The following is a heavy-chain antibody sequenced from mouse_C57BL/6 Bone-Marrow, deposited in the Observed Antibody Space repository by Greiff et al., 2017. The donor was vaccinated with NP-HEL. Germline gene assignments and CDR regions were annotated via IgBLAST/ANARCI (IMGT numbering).Heavy chain of an antibody. J-gene: IGHJ2*01. Sequence: QVQLQQPGAELVKPGASVKMSCKASGYTFTSYWITWVKQRPGQGLEWIGDIYPGSGSTNYNEKYKSKATLTVDTSSSTAYMQRSSLTSEDSAVYYCARKGLYYSNHDYWGQGTTLTVSS. CDR2: IYPGSGST. CDR3: ARKGLYYSNHDY. V-gene: IGHV1-55*01. D-gene: IGHD2-5*01. CDR1: GYTFTSYW.